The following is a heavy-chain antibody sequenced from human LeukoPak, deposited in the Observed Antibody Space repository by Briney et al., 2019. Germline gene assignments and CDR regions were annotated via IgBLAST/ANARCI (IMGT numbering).Heavy chain of an antibody. D-gene: IGHD1-26*01. CDR2: INSDGSST. Sequence: GESLRLSCAASGFTFSSYWMHWVRQAPGKGLVWVSHINSDGSSTTYADSVKGRFTISRDNAKSTLYLQMNSLRAEDTAVYYCARGDESGSYSYWGQGTLVTVSS. V-gene: IGHV3-74*01. CDR3: ARGDESGSYSY. J-gene: IGHJ4*02. CDR1: GFTFSSYW.